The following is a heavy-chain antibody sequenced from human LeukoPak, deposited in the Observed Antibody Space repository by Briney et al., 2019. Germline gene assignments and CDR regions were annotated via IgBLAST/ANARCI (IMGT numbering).Heavy chain of an antibody. Sequence: GGSLRLSCAASGFTFSNAWMSWVRQAPGKGLEWVGRIKSKTDGGTTDYAAPVKGRFTISRDDSKNTLYLQMNSLKTEDTAVYCCTISGYSYGSDFDYWGQGTLVTVSS. J-gene: IGHJ4*02. D-gene: IGHD5-18*01. V-gene: IGHV3-15*01. CDR3: TISGYSYGSDFDY. CDR1: GFTFSNAW. CDR2: IKSKTDGGTT.